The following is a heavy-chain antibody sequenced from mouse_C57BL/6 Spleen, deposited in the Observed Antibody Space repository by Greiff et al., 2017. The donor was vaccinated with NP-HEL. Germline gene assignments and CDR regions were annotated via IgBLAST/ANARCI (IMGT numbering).Heavy chain of an antibody. V-gene: IGHV1-52*01. Sequence: QVQLQQPGAELVRPGSSVKLSCKASGYTFTSYWMHWVKQRPIQGLEWIGNIDPSDSETHYNQKFKDKATLTVDKSSSTAYMQISSLTSEDSAVYYCARWDGYYDYWGQGTTLTVSS. CDR3: ARWDGYYDY. CDR1: GYTFTSYW. D-gene: IGHD2-3*01. J-gene: IGHJ2*01. CDR2: IDPSDSET.